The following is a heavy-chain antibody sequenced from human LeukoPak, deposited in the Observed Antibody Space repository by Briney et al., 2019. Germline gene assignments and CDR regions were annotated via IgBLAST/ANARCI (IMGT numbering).Heavy chain of an antibody. CDR2: IYYSGST. CDR3: ARSPPYGDSFDY. J-gene: IGHJ4*02. CDR1: GGSISSGGYS. Sequence: SQTLSLTCAVSGGSISSGGYSWSWIRQPPGKGLEWIGYIYYSGSTYYNPSLKSRVTISVDTSKNQFSLKLSSVTAADTAVYYCARSPPYGDSFDYWGQGTLVTVSS. V-gene: IGHV4-30-4*07. D-gene: IGHD4-17*01.